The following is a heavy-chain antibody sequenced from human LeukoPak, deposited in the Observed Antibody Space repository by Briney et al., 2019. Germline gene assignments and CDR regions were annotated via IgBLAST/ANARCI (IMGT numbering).Heavy chain of an antibody. V-gene: IGHV1-46*01. CDR1: GYTFTSYY. D-gene: IGHD6-6*01. J-gene: IGHJ5*02. CDR2: IHPSGGST. CDR3: ARASIAVTPWFDP. Sequence: ASVKVSCKASGYTFTSYYMHWVRQAPGQGLEWMGIIHPSGGSTSYAQKFQGRVTMTRDMSTSTVYMELSSLRSEDTAVYYCARASIAVTPWFDPWGQGTLVTVSS.